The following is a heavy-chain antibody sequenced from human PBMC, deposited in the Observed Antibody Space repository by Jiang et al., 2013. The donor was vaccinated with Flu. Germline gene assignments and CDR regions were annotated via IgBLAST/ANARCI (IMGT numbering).Heavy chain of an antibody. CDR2: MSGSGSTT. CDR3: AKLKGLLKPYYYMDV. D-gene: IGHD2-15*01. Sequence: GVVQPGRSLRLSCAASGFTFSSFAMSWVRQTPGKGPEWVSSMSGSGSTTYYVDSVKGRFIISRDNSKNTLYLQMDSLRAEDTAVYYCAKLKGLLKPYYYMDVWGKGTTVTVSS. CDR1: GFTFSSFA. V-gene: IGHV3-23*01. J-gene: IGHJ6*03.